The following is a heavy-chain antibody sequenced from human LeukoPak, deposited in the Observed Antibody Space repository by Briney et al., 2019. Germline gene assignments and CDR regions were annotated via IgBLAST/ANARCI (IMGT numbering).Heavy chain of an antibody. CDR1: EYSFPNYC. Sequence: SGESLNISCKHSEYSFPNYCIGWVRQLPGKGLEGMGIIYPDDSDTRYSPSFQGQVTISADKSISTAYLQWSSLKASDTAMYYCAIGRGGQQLGDYWGQGTLVTVSS. CDR3: AIGRGGQQLGDY. V-gene: IGHV5-51*01. CDR2: IYPDDSDT. J-gene: IGHJ4*02. D-gene: IGHD6-13*01.